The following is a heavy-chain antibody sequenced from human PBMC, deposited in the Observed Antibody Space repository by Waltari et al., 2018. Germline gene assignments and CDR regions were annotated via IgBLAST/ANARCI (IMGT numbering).Heavy chain of an antibody. V-gene: IGHV4-39*01. Sequence: QLQLQESGPGLVKASETLSLTCTVSGDSISSSSYYWGWVRQPPGKGLEWIGNMYYSGSTYYNPALKRRVTISGDTSKSQFSLKLSSVTAADTSMYYCVRHARTTSGGKHFDHWGQGMLVTVSP. CDR2: MYYSGST. CDR1: GDSISSSSYY. J-gene: IGHJ4*02. CDR3: VRHARTTSGGKHFDH. D-gene: IGHD2-15*01.